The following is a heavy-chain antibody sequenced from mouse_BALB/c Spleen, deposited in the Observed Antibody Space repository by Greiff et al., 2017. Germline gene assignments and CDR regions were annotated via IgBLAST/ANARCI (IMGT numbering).Heavy chain of an antibody. J-gene: IGHJ2*01. Sequence: VQLQQSGPELVKPGASVKMSCKASGYTFTSYVMHWVKQKPGQGLEWIGYINPYNDGTKYNEKFKGKATLTSDKSSSTAYMELSSLTSEDSAVYYCARYATTVVGDYWGQGTTLTVSS. CDR2: INPYNDGT. CDR3: ARYATTVVGDY. V-gene: IGHV1-14*01. D-gene: IGHD1-1*01. CDR1: GYTFTSYV.